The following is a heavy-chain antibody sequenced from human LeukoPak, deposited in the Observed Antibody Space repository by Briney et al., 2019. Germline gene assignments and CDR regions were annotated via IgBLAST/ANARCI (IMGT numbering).Heavy chain of an antibody. CDR2: IIPIFGTA. CDR1: GDTFSSYA. CDR3: ARGTYYDILTGQYYYFDY. D-gene: IGHD3-9*01. J-gene: IGHJ4*02. V-gene: IGHV1-69*05. Sequence: ASVKVSCKASGDTFSSYAISWVRQAPGQGLEWMGGIIPIFGTANYAQKFQGRVTITTDESTSTAYMELSSLRSEDTAVYYCARGTYYDILTGQYYYFDYWGQGTLVTVSS.